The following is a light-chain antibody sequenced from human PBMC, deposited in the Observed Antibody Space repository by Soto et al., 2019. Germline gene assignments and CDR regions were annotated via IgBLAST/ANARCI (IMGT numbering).Light chain of an antibody. J-gene: IGLJ3*02. Sequence: QSALTQPASVSGSHGQSISISCTGTSVDIGDYDLVSWYQHHPGKAPQLIIYDVSNRPSGISNRFSGSKSGNSASLTISGLQAEDEADYYCSSYTGGNSLGVVFGGGTKVTVL. V-gene: IGLV2-14*03. CDR1: SVDIGDYDL. CDR3: SSYTGGNSLGVV. CDR2: DVS.